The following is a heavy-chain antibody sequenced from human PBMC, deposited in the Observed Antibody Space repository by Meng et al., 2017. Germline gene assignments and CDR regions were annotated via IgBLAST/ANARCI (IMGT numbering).Heavy chain of an antibody. V-gene: IGHV1-18*01. CDR2: ISYYNGNT. J-gene: IGHJ1*01. CDR1: GSTFSSYG. Sequence: VLRVQFEARVKHTGPTLQVSSKASGSTFSSYGISGLRQAPGQGREWMVWISYYNGNTNYAQKLRGRVTMTTDTSTSTSYMELRSLRADDTAVYYCTQTRLTTYSEYFQHWGQGTLVTVSS. CDR3: TQTRLTTYSEYFQH. D-gene: IGHD4-11*01.